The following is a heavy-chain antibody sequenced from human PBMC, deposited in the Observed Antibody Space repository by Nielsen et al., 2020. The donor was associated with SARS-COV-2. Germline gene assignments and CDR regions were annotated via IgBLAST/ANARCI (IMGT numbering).Heavy chain of an antibody. J-gene: IGHJ4*02. CDR1: GFTFSSYA. CDR3: ARDSGGEWLLDY. CDR2: ISYDGNNK. Sequence: GESLKISCAASGFTFSSYAMHWVRQAPGKGLEWVAVISYDGNNKYYADSVKGRFTISRDNSKNTLYLQMNSLRAEDTAVYYCARDSGGEWLLDYWGQGTLVTVSS. V-gene: IGHV3-30-3*01. D-gene: IGHD3-3*01.